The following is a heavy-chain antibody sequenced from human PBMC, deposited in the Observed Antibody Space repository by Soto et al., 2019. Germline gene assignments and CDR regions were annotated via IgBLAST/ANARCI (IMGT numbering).Heavy chain of an antibody. CDR1: GGSISSYY. CDR3: AREGRDYDILTGYYRFNWFDP. CDR2: IYYSGST. V-gene: IGHV4-59*12. J-gene: IGHJ5*02. Sequence: SETLSLTCTVSGGSISSYYWSWIRQPPGKGLEWIGYIYYSGSTNYNPSLKSRVTISVDTSKNQFSLKLSSVTAADTAVYYCAREGRDYDILTGYYRFNWFDPWGQGTQVTVSS. D-gene: IGHD3-9*01.